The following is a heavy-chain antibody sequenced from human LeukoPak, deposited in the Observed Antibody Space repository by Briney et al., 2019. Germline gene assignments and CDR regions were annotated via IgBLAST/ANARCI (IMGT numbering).Heavy chain of an antibody. D-gene: IGHD6-19*01. CDR3: ARGASGWYGYYFDY. J-gene: IGHJ4*02. V-gene: IGHV4-4*07. CDR2: IYTSGST. Sequence: SETLSLTCTVSGGSISTYYRTWIRQPAGKGLEWIGRIYTSGSTNYNPSLKSRVTMSVDTSKNQFSLKLSSVTAADTAVYYCARGASGWYGYYFDYWGQGTLVTVSS. CDR1: GGSISTYY.